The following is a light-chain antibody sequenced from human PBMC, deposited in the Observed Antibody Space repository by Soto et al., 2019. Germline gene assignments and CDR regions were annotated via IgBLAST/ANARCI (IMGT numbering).Light chain of an antibody. CDR2: GAF. J-gene: IGKJ5*01. V-gene: IGKV3-15*01. CDR1: QSVSSN. Sequence: EIVMTQSPVTLSVSPGERATLSCRASQSVSSNLAWYQQKPGQAPSLLIYGAFTRATGIPARFSGTGSGTEFTLTISSLQFEDFAVYYCQQYGSSPEISFGQGRRLGMK. CDR3: QQYGSSPEIS.